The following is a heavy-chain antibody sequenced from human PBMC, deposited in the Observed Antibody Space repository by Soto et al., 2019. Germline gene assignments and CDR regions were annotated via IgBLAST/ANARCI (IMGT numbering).Heavy chain of an antibody. CDR3: ARGRYGDY. CDR2: ISVHNGNT. Sequence: QVHLVQSGAEVKKPGASVKVSCKASGYTFTSYGITWVRQAPGQGLEWMGWISVHNGNTDYAQKLQGRVIVTRYNSTSTAYMELRSLISDDTAVYYCARGRYGDYWGQGALVTVSS. V-gene: IGHV1-18*01. D-gene: IGHD1-1*01. CDR1: GYTFTSYG. J-gene: IGHJ4*02.